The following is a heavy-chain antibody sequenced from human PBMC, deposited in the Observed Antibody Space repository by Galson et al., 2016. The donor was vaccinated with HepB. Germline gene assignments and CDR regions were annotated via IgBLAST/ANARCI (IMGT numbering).Heavy chain of an antibody. CDR1: GYTFTSYG. CDR3: ARDLIFAGTFDC. J-gene: IGHJ4*02. V-gene: IGHV1-18*01. CDR2: ISAYNGNT. Sequence: SVKVSCKASGYTFTSYGISWVRQAPGQGLEWMGWISAYNGNTNYAQKLQGRVAMTTDTSTSTAYMELRSLRSDDTAVYYCARDLIFAGTFDCWGQGTLVTVSS. D-gene: IGHD3-10*01.